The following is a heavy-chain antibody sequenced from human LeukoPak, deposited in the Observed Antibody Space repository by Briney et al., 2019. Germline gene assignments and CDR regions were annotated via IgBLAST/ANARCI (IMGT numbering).Heavy chain of an antibody. D-gene: IGHD6-19*01. CDR2: IIPIFGTA. CDR3: ARDSSGWAPSY. V-gene: IGHV1-69*13. CDR1: GGPFSSYA. Sequence: SVTVSCTASGGPFSSYAISWVRQAPGQGLEWMGGIIPIFGTANYAQKFQGRVTITADESTSTAYMELSSLRSEDTAVYYCARDSSGWAPSYWGQGTLVTVSS. J-gene: IGHJ4*02.